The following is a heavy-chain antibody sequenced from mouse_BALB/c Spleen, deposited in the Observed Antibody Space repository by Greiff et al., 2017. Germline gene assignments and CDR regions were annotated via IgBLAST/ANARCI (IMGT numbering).Heavy chain of an antibody. Sequence: VQLQQSGAELVKPGASVKLSCKASGYTFTSYYMYWVKQRPGQGLEWIGEINPSNGGTNFNEKFKSKATLTVDKSSSTAYMQLSSLTSEDSAVYYCTRGYVGAMDYWGQGTSVTVSS. CDR3: TRGYVGAMDY. V-gene: IGHV1S81*02. CDR2: INPSNGGT. CDR1: GYTFTSYY. J-gene: IGHJ4*01. D-gene: IGHD2-10*02.